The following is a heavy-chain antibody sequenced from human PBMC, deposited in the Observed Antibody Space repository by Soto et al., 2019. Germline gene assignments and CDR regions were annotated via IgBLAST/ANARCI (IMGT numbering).Heavy chain of an antibody. CDR2: ISYDGSNK. Sequence: GGSLRLSCAVAGFSSGSYSMQWDRQAPGKGLEWVAVISYDGSNKYYADSVKGRFTISRDNSKNTLYLQMNSLRAADTAVYYCARYRGLYRSSWFDYWGQGTLVTVSS. J-gene: IGHJ4*02. V-gene: IGHV3-30-3*01. CDR3: ARYRGLYRSSWFDY. CDR1: GFSSGSYS. D-gene: IGHD6-13*01.